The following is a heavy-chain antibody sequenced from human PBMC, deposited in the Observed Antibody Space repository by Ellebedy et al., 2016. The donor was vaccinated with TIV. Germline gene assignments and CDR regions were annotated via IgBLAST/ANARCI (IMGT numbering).Heavy chain of an antibody. V-gene: IGHV1-2*04. CDR2: INPNSGGT. CDR3: ARDGAVTTVFDY. J-gene: IGHJ4*02. Sequence: AASVKVSCKASGYTFTDYYIHWVRQAPGQGLEWMGWINPNSGGTNYAQKFQGWVTMTRDTSISPAYMELSRLRSDDTAVYYCARDGAVTTVFDYWGQGTLVTVSS. CDR1: GYTFTDYY. D-gene: IGHD4-17*01.